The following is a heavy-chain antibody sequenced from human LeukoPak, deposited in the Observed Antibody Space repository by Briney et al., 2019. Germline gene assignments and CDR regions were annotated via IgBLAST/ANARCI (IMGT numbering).Heavy chain of an antibody. J-gene: IGHJ4*02. Sequence: SETLSLTCTVSGGSISSSSYYWGWIRQPPGKGLEWIGTIYYSGSTYYNPSLKGRVTISEDTSKNQFSLILSSVTAADTAVYYCARCGYNGGRFDHWGQGTLVTVSS. CDR2: IYYSGST. V-gene: IGHV4-39*01. CDR3: ARCGYNGGRFDH. D-gene: IGHD5-24*01. CDR1: GGSISSSSYY.